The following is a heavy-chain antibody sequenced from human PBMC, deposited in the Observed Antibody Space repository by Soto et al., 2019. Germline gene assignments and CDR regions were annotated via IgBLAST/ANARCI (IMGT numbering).Heavy chain of an antibody. CDR2: IYYSGST. Sequence: QLQLQESGPGLVKPSETLSLTCTVSGGSISSSSYYWGWIRQPPGKGLEWIGSIYYSGSTYYNPSLKSRVTISVDTSKNQFSLKLSSVTAADTAVYYCARHLWKVVVAATMGFQHWGQGTLVTVSS. J-gene: IGHJ1*01. CDR1: GGSISSSSYY. CDR3: ARHLWKVVVAATMGFQH. V-gene: IGHV4-39*01. D-gene: IGHD2-15*01.